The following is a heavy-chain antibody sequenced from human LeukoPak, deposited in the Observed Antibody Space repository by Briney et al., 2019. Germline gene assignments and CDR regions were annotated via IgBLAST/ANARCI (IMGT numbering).Heavy chain of an antibody. CDR2: INHSGST. CDR3: ARERGRFGVDY. CDR1: GGSFSGYY. J-gene: IGHJ4*02. Sequence: SETLSLTCAVYGGSFSGYYWSWIRQPPGKGLEWIGEINHSGSTNYNPSLQSRVTISIDTSKNQFSLKLSSVTAADTAVYYCARERGRFGVDYWGQGTLVTVSS. D-gene: IGHD3-10*01. V-gene: IGHV4-34*01.